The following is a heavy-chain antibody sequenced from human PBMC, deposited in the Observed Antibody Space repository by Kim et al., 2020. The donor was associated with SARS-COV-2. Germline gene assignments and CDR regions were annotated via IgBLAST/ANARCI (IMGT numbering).Heavy chain of an antibody. CDR2: IYYSGST. Sequence: SETLSLTCTVSGGSISSSSYYWGWIRQPPGKGLEWIGSIYYSGSTYYNPSLKSRVTISVDTSKNQFSLKLSSVTAADTAVYYCARLELRFLEWGWFDPWGQGTLVTVSS. CDR3: ARLELRFLEWGWFDP. CDR1: GGSISSSSYY. D-gene: IGHD3-3*01. V-gene: IGHV4-39*01. J-gene: IGHJ5*02.